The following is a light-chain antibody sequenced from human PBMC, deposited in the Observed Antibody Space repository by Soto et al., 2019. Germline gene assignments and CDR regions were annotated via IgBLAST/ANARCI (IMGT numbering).Light chain of an antibody. CDR1: QSVSSSY. Sequence: EIVMTQSPATLSLSPGERATLSCRASQSVSSSYLSWYQQKPGQAPRLLIYGASTRATGIPARFSGSGSGTDFTLTISSLQPEDFAVYYCQQDYNLPPFTFGGGTKVEIK. J-gene: IGKJ4*01. CDR2: GAS. V-gene: IGKV3D-7*01. CDR3: QQDYNLPPFT.